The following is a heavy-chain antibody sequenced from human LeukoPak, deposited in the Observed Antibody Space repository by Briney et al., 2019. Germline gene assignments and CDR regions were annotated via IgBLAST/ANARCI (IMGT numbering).Heavy chain of an antibody. J-gene: IGHJ6*03. CDR2: ISGSGGST. CDR1: GFTFSSYA. Sequence: GGSLRLSCAASGFTFSSYAMSWVRQAPGKGLEWVSAISGSGGSTYYADSVKGRFTISRDNSQNTLYLQMNSLRAGDTAVYYCAKLRVDIVVVPAAISPPPEATYYYMDVRGKGTTVIVS. D-gene: IGHD2-2*02. V-gene: IGHV3-23*01. CDR3: AKLRVDIVVVPAAISPPPEATYYYMDV.